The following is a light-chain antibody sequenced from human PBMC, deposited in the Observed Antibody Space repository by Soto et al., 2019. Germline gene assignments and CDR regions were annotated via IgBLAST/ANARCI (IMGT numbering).Light chain of an antibody. CDR2: AAS. J-gene: IGKJ1*01. Sequence: DIQMTQSPSSLSASVGDRVTITCRASQTISDFLNWYQHKPGKAPKLLIYAASSLQGGVRSRFSGSGSATNFTLTISGLQSEDLATYFCQQSFSTPRTFGQGTKVDIK. CDR1: QTISDF. CDR3: QQSFSTPRT. V-gene: IGKV1-39*01.